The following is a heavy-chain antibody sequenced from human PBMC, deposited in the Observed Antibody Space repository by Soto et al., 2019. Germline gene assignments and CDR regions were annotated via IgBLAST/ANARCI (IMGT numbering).Heavy chain of an antibody. Sequence: ASVKVSCKASGYTFTSYAMHWVRQAPGQRLEWMGWINAGNGNTKYSQKFQGRVTITRDTSASAAYMELSSLRSEDTAVYYCARLILYYDFWSGYRGYYGMDVWGQGTTVNVSS. J-gene: IGHJ6*02. CDR1: GYTFTSYA. D-gene: IGHD3-3*01. CDR3: ARLILYYDFWSGYRGYYGMDV. V-gene: IGHV1-3*01. CDR2: INAGNGNT.